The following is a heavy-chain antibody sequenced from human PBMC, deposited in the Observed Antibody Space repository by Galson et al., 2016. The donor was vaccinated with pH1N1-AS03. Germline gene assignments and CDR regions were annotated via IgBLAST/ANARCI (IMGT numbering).Heavy chain of an antibody. CDR2: ITSGGNT. D-gene: IGHD5-24*01. V-gene: IGHV3-23*01. J-gene: IGHJ4*02. CDR1: GFSFSSYA. Sequence: SLRLSCAASGFSFSSYAMSWVRQAPGKGLQWVSSITSGGNTYYADSVKGRFTISRDNSKQTLYLQINSLRAEDTALYYCAKARVRREGDRENHFDYWGQGTLVTVSS. CDR3: AKARVRREGDRENHFDY.